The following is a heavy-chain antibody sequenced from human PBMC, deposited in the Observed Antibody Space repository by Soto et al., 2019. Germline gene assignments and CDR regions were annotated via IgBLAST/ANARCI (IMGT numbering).Heavy chain of an antibody. V-gene: IGHV3-15*01. CDR2: ITSESDGGAV. Sequence: GGSLRLSCAASGFTFTDAWMMWVRQVPGKGLEWVAHITSESDGGAVNYAAPVRGRFTISRDDSKNTLYLQMNSLDTEDTAVYYCTKDQGDSRTFHPSDYWGQGTLVTVSS. CDR1: GFTFTDAW. CDR3: TKDQGDSRTFHPSDY. D-gene: IGHD2-21*02. J-gene: IGHJ4*02.